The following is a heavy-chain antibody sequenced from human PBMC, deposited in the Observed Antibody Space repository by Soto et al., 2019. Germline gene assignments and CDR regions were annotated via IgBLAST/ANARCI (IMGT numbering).Heavy chain of an antibody. V-gene: IGHV4-31*03. CDR1: GGSITRGGYY. J-gene: IGHJ5*02. CDR3: ARDPAP. Sequence: SETLSLTCTVPGGSITRGGYYWSWIRQHPGKGLEWIGYIYNSGTTYYNPSLKSRVTISVDTSKNQFSLKLTSVTAADTAVYYCARDPAPWGQGTLVTVSS. CDR2: IYNSGTT.